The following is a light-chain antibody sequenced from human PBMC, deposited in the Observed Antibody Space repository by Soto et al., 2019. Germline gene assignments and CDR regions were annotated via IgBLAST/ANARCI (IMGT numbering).Light chain of an antibody. CDR1: QSVLYNSNNKNY. V-gene: IGKV4-1*01. Sequence: DIVMTQSPDSLAVSLGERATINCKSSQSVLYNSNNKNYLAWYQQKPGQPPKLVIYWASSRESGVPDRFIGSVSGTDFTLTISSLQAEDVAVYYCEQDDSTSYTFGQGTKLEIK. CDR2: WAS. J-gene: IGKJ2*01. CDR3: EQDDSTSYT.